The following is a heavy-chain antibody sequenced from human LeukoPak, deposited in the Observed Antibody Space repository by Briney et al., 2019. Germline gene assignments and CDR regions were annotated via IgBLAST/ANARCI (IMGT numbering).Heavy chain of an antibody. Sequence: ASVKVSCKASGGTFSSYAISWVRQATGQGLEWMGWMNPNSGNTGYAQKFQGRVTMTRNTSISTAYMELCSLRSEDTAVYYCARRGLAAAEGDYWGQGTLVTVSS. CDR2: MNPNSGNT. V-gene: IGHV1-8*02. CDR1: GGTFSSYA. D-gene: IGHD6-13*01. CDR3: ARRGLAAAEGDY. J-gene: IGHJ4*02.